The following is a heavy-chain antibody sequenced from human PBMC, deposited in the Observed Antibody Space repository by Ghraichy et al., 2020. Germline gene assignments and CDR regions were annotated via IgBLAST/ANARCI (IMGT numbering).Heavy chain of an antibody. V-gene: IGHV4-34*01. CDR3: ARGLWFGELLNYYFDY. D-gene: IGHD3-10*01. CDR1: GGSFSGYY. Sequence: TLSLTCAVYGGSFSGYYWSWIRQPPGKGLEWIGEINHSGSTNYNPSLKSRVTISVDTSKNQFSLKLSSVTAADTAVYYCARGLWFGELLNYYFDYWGQGTLVTVSS. J-gene: IGHJ4*02. CDR2: INHSGST.